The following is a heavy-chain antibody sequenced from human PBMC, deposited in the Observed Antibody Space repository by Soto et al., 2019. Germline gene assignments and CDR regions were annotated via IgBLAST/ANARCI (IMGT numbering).Heavy chain of an antibody. CDR2: ISGSGGST. Sequence: GGSLRLSCAASGFTFSSYAMSWVRQAPGKGLEWVSAISGSGGSTYYADSVKGRFTSCRDNSKNTLYLQMNSLRAEDTAVYSCARVSSWSYPAFDYWGQGSLVAVSS. V-gene: IGHV3-23*01. D-gene: IGHD1-26*01. CDR1: GFTFSSYA. CDR3: ARVSSWSYPAFDY. J-gene: IGHJ4*02.